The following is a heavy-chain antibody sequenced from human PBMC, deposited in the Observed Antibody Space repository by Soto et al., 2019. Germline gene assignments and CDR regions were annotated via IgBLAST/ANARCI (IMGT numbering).Heavy chain of an antibody. J-gene: IGHJ6*02. D-gene: IGHD3-10*01. CDR1: GYTFTNYW. Sequence: PGESLKISCKASGYTFTNYWIGWVRQMPGKGLEYMGVIYPGDSDTKYSPSFQGQVTISADKSINTAYLQWSSLEASDTAIYFCARETGAPYYYGMDVWGQGTTVTVSS. CDR3: ARETGAPYYYGMDV. CDR2: IYPGDSDT. V-gene: IGHV5-51*01.